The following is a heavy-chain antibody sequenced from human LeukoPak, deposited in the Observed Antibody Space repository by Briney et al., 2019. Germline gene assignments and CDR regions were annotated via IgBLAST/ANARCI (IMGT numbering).Heavy chain of an antibody. CDR2: IYSGGST. D-gene: IGHD1-1*01. CDR3: ARDRREHYYGMDV. J-gene: IGHJ6*02. V-gene: IGHV3-53*04. CDR1: GFTVSSNY. Sequence: PGGSLRLSCPASGFTVSSNYMSWVGQAPGKGLEGVSVIYSGGSTYYADSVKGRFTISRHNSKNTLYLQMNSLRAEDTAVYYCARDRREHYYGMDVWGQGTTVTVSS.